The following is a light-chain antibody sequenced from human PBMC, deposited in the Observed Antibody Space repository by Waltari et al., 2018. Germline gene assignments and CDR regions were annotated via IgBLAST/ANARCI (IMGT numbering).Light chain of an antibody. CDR2: EGS. Sequence: SALTQPASVSGSPGQSITISCTGTSSDVGSYNLVSWYQQHTGKPPKLMIYEGSKRPAGGSNLLSGSTSGNAASLTISGLQAEDEADYCCCSYAGRSTWVFGGGTKLTVL. J-gene: IGLJ3*02. CDR3: CSYAGRSTWV. CDR1: SSDVGSYNL. V-gene: IGLV2-23*01.